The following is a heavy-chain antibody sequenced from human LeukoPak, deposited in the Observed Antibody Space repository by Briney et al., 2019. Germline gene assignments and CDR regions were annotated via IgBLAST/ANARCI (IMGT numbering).Heavy chain of an antibody. D-gene: IGHD3-10*01. Sequence: GGSLRLSCAASGFTFSSYGMHWVRQAPGKGLEWVAVTSYDGSNKYYADSVKGRFTISRDNSKNTLYLQMNSLRAEDTAVYYCAKDKVVSGSGSDWGQGTLVTVSS. J-gene: IGHJ4*02. CDR1: GFTFSSYG. CDR3: AKDKVVSGSGSD. CDR2: TSYDGSNK. V-gene: IGHV3-30*18.